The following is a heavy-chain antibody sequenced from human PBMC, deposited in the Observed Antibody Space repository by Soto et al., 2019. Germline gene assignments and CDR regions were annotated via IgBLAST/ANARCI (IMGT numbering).Heavy chain of an antibody. Sequence: QVQLQESGPGLVKPSQTLSLTCTVSGGSISSGDYYWSWIRQPPGKGLEWIGYIYYSGSTYYNPSLKSRVTISVDTSKNQCSLKLSSVTAADTAVYYWARTQLWTYGSVGVFDYWGQGTLVTVSS. J-gene: IGHJ4*02. CDR3: ARTQLWTYGSVGVFDY. V-gene: IGHV4-30-4*01. CDR2: IYYSGST. CDR1: GGSISSGDYY. D-gene: IGHD3-10*01.